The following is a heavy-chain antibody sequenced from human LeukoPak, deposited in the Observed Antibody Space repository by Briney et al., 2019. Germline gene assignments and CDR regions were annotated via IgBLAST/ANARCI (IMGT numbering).Heavy chain of an antibody. CDR3: ARPLDWNCGGDCYNFQH. V-gene: IGHV3-74*01. CDR1: GFTFSSYW. CDR2: IKSDGSGT. J-gene: IGHJ1*01. D-gene: IGHD2-21*02. Sequence: GGSLRLSCAASGFTFSSYWMHWVRQAPGKGLVWVSRIKSDGSGTSYADSVKGRFTISRDNAKNTLYLQMNSLRAEDTAVYYCARPLDWNCGGDCYNFQHWGQGTLVTVSS.